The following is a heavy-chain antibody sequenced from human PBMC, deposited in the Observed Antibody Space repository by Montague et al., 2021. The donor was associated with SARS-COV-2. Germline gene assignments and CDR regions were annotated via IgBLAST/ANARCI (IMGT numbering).Heavy chain of an antibody. CDR2: IYYSGST. CDR3: ARASGKKTIFGVVISYFDY. D-gene: IGHD3-3*01. J-gene: IGHJ4*02. CDR1: GGSISSGGYY. V-gene: IGHV4-31*03. Sequence: TLSLTCTVSGGSISSGGYYWSWIRQHPGKGLEWIGYIYYSGSTYYNPSLKSRVTISVDTSKNQFSLKLSSVTVADTAVYYCARASGKKTIFGVVISYFDYWGQGTLATVSS.